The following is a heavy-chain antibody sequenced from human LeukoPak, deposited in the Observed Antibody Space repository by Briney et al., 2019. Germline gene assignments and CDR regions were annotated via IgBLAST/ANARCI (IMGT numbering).Heavy chain of an antibody. CDR2: FDPEDGET. D-gene: IGHD3-22*01. CDR1: GYTLTELS. J-gene: IGHJ4*02. CDR3: ATDNDDSSGYYSFDY. V-gene: IGHV1-24*01. Sequence: ASVKVSCKVSGYTLTELSMHWVRQAPGKGLEWMGGFDPEDGETIYAQKFQGRVTMTEDTSTDTAYMELGSLRSEDTAVYYCATDNDDSSGYYSFDYWGQGTLVTVSS.